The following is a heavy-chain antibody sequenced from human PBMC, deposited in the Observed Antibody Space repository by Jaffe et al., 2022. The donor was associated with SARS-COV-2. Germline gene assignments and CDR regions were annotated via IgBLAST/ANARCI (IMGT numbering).Heavy chain of an antibody. CDR3: ARDVVAAAGTLDY. V-gene: IGHV3-21*01. D-gene: IGHD6-13*01. Sequence: EVQLVESGGGLVKPGGSLRLSCAASGFTFSSYSMNWVRQAPGKGLEWVSSISSSSSYIYYADSVKGRFTISRDNAKNSLYLQMNSLRAEDTAVYYCARDVVAAAGTLDYWGQGTLVTVSS. CDR2: ISSSSSYI. CDR1: GFTFSSYS. J-gene: IGHJ4*02.